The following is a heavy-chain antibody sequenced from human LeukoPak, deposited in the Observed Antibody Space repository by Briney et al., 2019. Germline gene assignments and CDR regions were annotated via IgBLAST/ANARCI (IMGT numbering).Heavy chain of an antibody. J-gene: IGHJ4*02. CDR2: IIPMLGIA. V-gene: IGHV1-69*04. CDR3: ARGPSDYCSGGSCYKVGFDY. D-gene: IGHD2-15*01. CDR1: GGTFISYA. Sequence: LVKVSCKASGGTFISYAISWVRQAPGQGLEWMGRIIPMLGIANYGQKIQGRVTITADKATSTAYMELSSLRSEDTAVYYCARGPSDYCSGGSCYKVGFDYWGQGTLVTVSS.